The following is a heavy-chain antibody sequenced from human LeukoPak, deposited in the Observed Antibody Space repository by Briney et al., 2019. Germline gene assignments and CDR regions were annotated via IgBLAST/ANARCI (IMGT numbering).Heavy chain of an antibody. CDR3: ATYRLGAATFDY. CDR2: IHHSGTT. V-gene: IGHV4-39*01. CDR1: GGSISSYY. D-gene: IGHD6-13*01. Sequence: PSETLSLTCTVTGGSISSYYWGWIRQPPGKGLEWIGSIHHSGTTYYNPSLKSRVTISVDTSKNQFSLKLSSVTAADTAVYYCATYRLGAATFDYWGQGTLVTVSS. J-gene: IGHJ4*02.